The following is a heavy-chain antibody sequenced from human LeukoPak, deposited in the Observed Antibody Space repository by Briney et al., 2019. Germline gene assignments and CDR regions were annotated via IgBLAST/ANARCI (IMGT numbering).Heavy chain of an antibody. D-gene: IGHD3-9*01. Sequence: SETLSFTCAVYGGSFSGYYWSWIRQPPGKGLEWIGEINHSGSTNYNPSLKSRVTISVDTSKNQFSLKLSSVTAADTAVYYCARAYYDILTGYLYYFDYWGQGTLVTVSS. CDR3: ARAYYDILTGYLYYFDY. CDR2: INHSGST. CDR1: GGSFSGYY. J-gene: IGHJ4*02. V-gene: IGHV4-34*01.